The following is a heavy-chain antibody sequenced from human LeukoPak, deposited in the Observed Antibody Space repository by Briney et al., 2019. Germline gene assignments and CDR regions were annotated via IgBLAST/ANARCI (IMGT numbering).Heavy chain of an antibody. V-gene: IGHV3-11*04. CDR1: GFTFSDYY. J-gene: IGHJ4*02. CDR2: ISSSGNTI. Sequence: GGSLRLSCAASGFTFSDYYMSWIRQAPGKGLEWVSYISSSGNTIYHADSVKGRFTISRDNAKNTLFLQINSLRAEDTAVYYCAREILAPGKTHDYWGQGTLVTVSS. CDR3: AREILAPGKTHDY.